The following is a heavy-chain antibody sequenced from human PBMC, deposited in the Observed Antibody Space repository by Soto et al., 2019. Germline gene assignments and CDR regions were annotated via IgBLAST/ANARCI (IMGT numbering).Heavy chain of an antibody. CDR2: IHNSGST. D-gene: IGHD6-6*01. V-gene: IGHV4-59*01. Sequence: QVQLHESGPGLVKPSETLSLTCTVSGGAISSDYWSWIRQSPGKRLEWIAFIHNSGSTYYNPSLKSRVTISIDTSKNQFSLKLLSVTAADTAVYYCARGGCSSCRFDPWGQGTLVTVSS. CDR1: GGAISSDY. CDR3: ARGGCSSCRFDP. J-gene: IGHJ5*02.